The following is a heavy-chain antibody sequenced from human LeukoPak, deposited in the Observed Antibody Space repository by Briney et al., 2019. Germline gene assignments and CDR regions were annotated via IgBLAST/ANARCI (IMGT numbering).Heavy chain of an antibody. J-gene: IGHJ5*02. V-gene: IGHV3-48*03. D-gene: IGHD3-10*01. CDR3: ARDLYYFGSGSYVPGLPDS. CDR2: ICSRGNYI. CDR1: GFTFSSYE. Sequence: GGSLRLSCAASGFTFSSYEMNWVRQAPGMGLEWVSYICSRGNYIYYADSVKGRFTISRDNAKNTLYLQMNSLRAEDTAIYYSARDLYYFGSGSYVPGLPDSWGQGTLVTVSS.